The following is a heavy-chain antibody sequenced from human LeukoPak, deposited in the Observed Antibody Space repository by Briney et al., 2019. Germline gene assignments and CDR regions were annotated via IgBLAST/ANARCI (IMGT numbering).Heavy chain of an antibody. D-gene: IGHD2-2*01. CDR3: AKNEFYPIRTPSDY. V-gene: IGHV3-23*01. CDR2: ISGSGGST. J-gene: IGHJ4*02. CDR1: GFTFSSYA. Sequence: GGSLRLSCAASGFTFSSYAMSWVRQAPGKGLEWVSAISGSGGSTYYADSVKGRFTISRDNSKNTLYLQMNSLRAEDTAVYYCAKNEFYPIRTPSDYWGQGTLVTASS.